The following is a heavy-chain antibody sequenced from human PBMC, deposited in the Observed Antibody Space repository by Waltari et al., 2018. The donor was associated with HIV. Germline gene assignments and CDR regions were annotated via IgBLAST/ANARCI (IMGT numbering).Heavy chain of an antibody. V-gene: IGHV3-33*01. D-gene: IGHD6-13*01. CDR3: ARDRSSSWYGKDYYYFGMDV. J-gene: IGHJ6*02. CDR2: ICYDGSNK. CDR1: GFTFSRYG. Sequence: QVQVVQSGGGVVQPGRYLGPSLAGAGFTFSRYGMHWVAQASGKGREWVALICYDGSNKYYADSVKGRFAISRDNSKNTVYLQMNSLRAEDTAVYYCARDRSSSWYGKDYYYFGMDVWGQGTTVTVSS.